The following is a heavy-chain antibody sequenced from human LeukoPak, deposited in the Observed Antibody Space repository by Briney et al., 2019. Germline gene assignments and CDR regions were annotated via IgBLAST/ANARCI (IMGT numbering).Heavy chain of an antibody. Sequence: GGSLRLSCAASGFTFSISAMAWVRQAPGKGLEWVSGISGSGERKDYADSVKGRFTVSRDNHKNTLHLQMNSLRVEDTAVYYCAKEGGYSSTRYWGQGTLVTVSS. CDR1: GFTFSISA. V-gene: IGHV3-23*01. CDR2: ISGSGERK. D-gene: IGHD6-13*01. J-gene: IGHJ4*02. CDR3: AKEGGYSSTRY.